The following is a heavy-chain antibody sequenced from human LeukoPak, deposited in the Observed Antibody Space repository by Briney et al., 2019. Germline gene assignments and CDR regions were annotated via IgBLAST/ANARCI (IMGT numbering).Heavy chain of an antibody. J-gene: IGHJ6*02. CDR1: GYTFTGYY. D-gene: IGHD6-19*01. V-gene: IGHV1-2*02. CDR2: INPNSGGT. CDR3: ARDANIAVTGTRIGADYYYGMDV. Sequence: ASVKVSCKASGYTFTGYYMHWVRQAPGQGLQWMGWINPNSGGTKNAHDLQGRVTMTRDTSISTAYMELNRLRSDDTAVYYCARDANIAVTGTRIGADYYYGMDVWGQGTTVTASS.